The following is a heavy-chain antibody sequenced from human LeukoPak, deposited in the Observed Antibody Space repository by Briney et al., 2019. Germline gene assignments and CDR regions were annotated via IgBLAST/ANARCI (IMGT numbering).Heavy chain of an antibody. CDR1: GYSISTGYY. CDR3: ARQTGSGLFILP. J-gene: IGHJ4*02. D-gene: IGHD3/OR15-3a*01. Sequence: SETLSLTCTVSGYSISTGYYWDWIRQPPGEGLEWIGTFYHGGSTYYNASLKSQVSISIDTSKNQFSLRLTSVTAADTAVYYCARQTGSGLFILPGGQGTLVTVSS. CDR2: FYHGGST. V-gene: IGHV4-38-2*02.